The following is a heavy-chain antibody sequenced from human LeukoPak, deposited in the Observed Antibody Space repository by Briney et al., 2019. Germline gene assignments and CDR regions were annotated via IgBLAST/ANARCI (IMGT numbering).Heavy chain of an antibody. Sequence: PGGSLRLSCAASGFSFSTYTMNWVRQAPGKGLEWVSAINGRGDSTFYADSVKGRFTISRDNSKNTLYLQMNSLRAEDTAVYYCAKGQNYYDSSAFDYWGQGTLVTVSS. V-gene: IGHV3-23*01. CDR1: GFSFSTYT. CDR3: AKGQNYYDSSAFDY. D-gene: IGHD3-22*01. CDR2: INGRGDST. J-gene: IGHJ4*02.